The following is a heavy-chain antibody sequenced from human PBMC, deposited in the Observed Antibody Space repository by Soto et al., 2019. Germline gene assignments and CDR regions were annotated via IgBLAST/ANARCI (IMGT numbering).Heavy chain of an antibody. CDR2: ISSSSSYI. J-gene: IGHJ5*02. D-gene: IGHD6-13*01. Sequence: PGGSLRLSCAASGFTFSSYSMNWVRQAPGKGLEWVSSISSSSSYIYYADSVKGRFTISRDNAKNPLYLQMNSLRAEDTAVYYCARDAHWYSSSWLGWFDPWGQGTLVTVSS. CDR1: GFTFSSYS. CDR3: ARDAHWYSSSWLGWFDP. V-gene: IGHV3-21*01.